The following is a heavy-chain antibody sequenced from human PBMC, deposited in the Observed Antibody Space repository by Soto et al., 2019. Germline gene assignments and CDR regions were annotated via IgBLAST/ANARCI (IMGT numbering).Heavy chain of an antibody. CDR3: VKNSGRFNT. Sequence: PGGSLRLSCAASGFTFGTTDMSWVRQAPGEGLEWVSTIDGSGGITYYADSVKGRFTISRDNPRNTVYLQMNSLRGDDTALYYCVKNSGRFNTWGPGALVTLSS. CDR2: IDGSGGIT. J-gene: IGHJ5*02. CDR1: GFTFGTTD. V-gene: IGHV3-23*01. D-gene: IGHD3-10*01.